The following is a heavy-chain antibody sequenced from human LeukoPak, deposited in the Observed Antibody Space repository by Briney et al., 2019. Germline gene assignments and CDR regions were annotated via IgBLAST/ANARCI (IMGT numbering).Heavy chain of an antibody. J-gene: IGHJ4*02. CDR2: IKQDGSEK. CDR1: GFTLSSYW. CDR3: ARGGEPTFLDY. Sequence: GGSLRLSCAASGFTLSSYWMSWVRQAPGKGLEWVANIKQDGSEKYYVDSVKGRFTISRDNAKNSLYLQMNSLRAEDTAVYYCARGGEPTFLDYWGQGTLVTVSS. V-gene: IGHV3-7*01. D-gene: IGHD3-16*01.